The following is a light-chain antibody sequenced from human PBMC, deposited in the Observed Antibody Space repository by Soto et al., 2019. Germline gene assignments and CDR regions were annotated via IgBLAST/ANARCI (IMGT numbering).Light chain of an antibody. Sequence: EIVVTQSPATLSVSPGEGATLSCRASQSVSYNVAWYQQRPGQAPRLLIYRASTRAPGIPARLSGTGSGTEFTLTITRLQSEDVAIYYCQQYNNWPPWTFGPGTKVEIK. CDR2: RAS. J-gene: IGKJ1*01. V-gene: IGKV3-15*01. CDR1: QSVSYN. CDR3: QQYNNWPPWT.